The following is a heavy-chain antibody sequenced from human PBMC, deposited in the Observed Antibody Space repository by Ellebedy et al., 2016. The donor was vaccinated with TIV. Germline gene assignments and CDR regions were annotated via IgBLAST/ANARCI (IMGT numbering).Heavy chain of an antibody. J-gene: IGHJ5*02. V-gene: IGHV4-39*01. CDR3: ARHRAARDACGFDP. Sequence: MPSETLSLTCTVSGGSISSTSYFWGWIRQPPGKGLEWIGSFYYSGSTYYNPSLKSRVTISVDTSKNLFSLRLSSVTAADTAVYYCARHRAARDACGFDPWGQGTLVTVSS. D-gene: IGHD6-6*01. CDR2: FYYSGST. CDR1: GGSISSTSYF.